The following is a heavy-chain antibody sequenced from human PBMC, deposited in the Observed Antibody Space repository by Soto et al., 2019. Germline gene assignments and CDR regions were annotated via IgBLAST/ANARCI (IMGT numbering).Heavy chain of an antibody. CDR2: ISASGVST. Sequence: GGSLRLSCVTSGFTFTNYAMTWVRQGPGKGLEWVSSISASGVSTYFADSLKGRFTISRDNSKNTLYLHMNSLRADDTAIYYCAKVFRGYSGYTQSWGQGTLVTVSS. CDR1: GFTFTNYA. D-gene: IGHD5-12*01. CDR3: AKVFRGYSGYTQS. J-gene: IGHJ5*02. V-gene: IGHV3-23*01.